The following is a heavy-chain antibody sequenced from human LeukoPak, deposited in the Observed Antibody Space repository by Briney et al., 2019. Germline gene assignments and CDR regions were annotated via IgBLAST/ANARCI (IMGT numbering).Heavy chain of an antibody. CDR1: GYSFTSQD. CDR2: INPDNGDT. Sequence: ASVKVSCKPSGYSFTSQDMHWVRQAPGQSLEWMGCINPDNGDTKYSQEFQGRVTITRDTSATTAYMRSDDMAVYYCTLYNYWGQGTLVTVSS. D-gene: IGHD2-2*02. V-gene: IGHV1-3*03. J-gene: IGHJ4*02. CDR3: TLYNY.